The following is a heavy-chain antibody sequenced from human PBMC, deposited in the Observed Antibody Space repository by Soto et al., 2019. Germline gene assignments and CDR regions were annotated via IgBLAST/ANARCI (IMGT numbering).Heavy chain of an antibody. CDR3: AKDIGYCSGGSCYEEGY. J-gene: IGHJ4*01. CDR1: GFTFSSYA. V-gene: IGHV3-23*01. D-gene: IGHD2-15*01. Sequence: EVQLLESGGGLVQPGGSLRLSCAASGFTFSSYAMSWVRQAPGKGLEWVSAISGSGGSTYYADSWKGRFTISRDNSKNTLYLQINSLRAEDTAVYYCAKDIGYCSGGSCYEEGYWGQGPLVTVSS. CDR2: ISGSGGST.